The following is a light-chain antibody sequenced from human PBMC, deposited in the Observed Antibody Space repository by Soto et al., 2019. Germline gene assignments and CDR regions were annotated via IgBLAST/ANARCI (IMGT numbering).Light chain of an antibody. CDR1: QSVSTN. CDR3: QHYSSSRT. CDR2: GAS. V-gene: IGKV3-15*01. Sequence: EIVMTQSPATLSLAPGERATLSCRASQSVSTNLAWYHQKAGHAPTLLLYGASTRTTGSPARFSGSGSGTDFPLTISGLQSEDFAVYYCQHYSSSRTFGQGTKVEIK. J-gene: IGKJ1*01.